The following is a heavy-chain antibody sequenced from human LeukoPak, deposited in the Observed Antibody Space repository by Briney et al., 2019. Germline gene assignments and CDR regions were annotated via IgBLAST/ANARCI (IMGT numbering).Heavy chain of an antibody. CDR2: IRYDGSDK. CDR1: GFTFSNYD. J-gene: IGHJ5*02. V-gene: IGHV3-30*02. Sequence: PGGSLRLSCAASGFTFSNYDMHWVRQAPGKGLEWVAVIRYDGSDKYYADSVKGRFTISRHNSKNTLYLQMNSLRTEDTPVYYCATCATSWGQGTLVTVSS. CDR3: ATCATS.